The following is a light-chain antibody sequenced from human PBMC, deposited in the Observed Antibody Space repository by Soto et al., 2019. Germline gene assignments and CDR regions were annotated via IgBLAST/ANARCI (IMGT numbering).Light chain of an antibody. CDR3: QQYNTYLWT. CDR2: KAS. J-gene: IGKJ1*01. Sequence: DIQMTQSPSTLSASVGDRVIIICRASQSISSWLAWYQQKPGKAPKLLIYKASSLESGVPSRFSGSGSGTEFTLTIRSLQPDDVATYYCQQYNTYLWTFGQGTKVEIK. V-gene: IGKV1-5*03. CDR1: QSISSW.